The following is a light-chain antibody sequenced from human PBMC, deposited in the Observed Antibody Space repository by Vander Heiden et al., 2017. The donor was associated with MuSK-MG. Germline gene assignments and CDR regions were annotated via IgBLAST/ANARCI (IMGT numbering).Light chain of an antibody. CDR3: AAWDDSLNGVV. CDR2: SNN. J-gene: IGLJ2*01. V-gene: IGLV1-44*01. Sequence: QSVPTQPPSASETPGPRVTISCSGSSSNIGSNTVNWYQQLPGTAPKLLIYSNNQRPSGVPDRFSGSKSGTSASLAISGLQSEDEADYYCAAWDDSLNGVVFGGGTKLTVL. CDR1: SSNIGSNT.